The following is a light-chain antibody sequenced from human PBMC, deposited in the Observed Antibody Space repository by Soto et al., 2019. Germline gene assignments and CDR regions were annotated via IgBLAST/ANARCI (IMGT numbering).Light chain of an antibody. Sequence: EIVLTQSPATLSLSPGDTATLSCRASQSVSRYLAWYQQKPGQAPRLLIYGASTRATGIPARISGSGSGTEFTLTISSLQSEDFAVYYCQQYNKWRTFGQGTKVDIK. CDR3: QQYNKWRT. CDR1: QSVSRY. CDR2: GAS. J-gene: IGKJ1*01. V-gene: IGKV3-15*01.